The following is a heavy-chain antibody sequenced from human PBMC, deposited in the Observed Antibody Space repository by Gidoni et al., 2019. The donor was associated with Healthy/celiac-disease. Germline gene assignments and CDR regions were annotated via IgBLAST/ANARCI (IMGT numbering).Heavy chain of an antibody. Sequence: EVQLVESGGGLVQPGGSLRLSCAASGFTFSSYRMNWVRQAPGKGLEWVSYISSSSSTIYDADSVKGRVTISRDNAKNSLYLQMNSLRAEDTAVYYCARVHPYYDSSGYPSPFDYWGQGTLVTVSS. CDR2: ISSSSSTI. V-gene: IGHV3-48*01. CDR3: ARVHPYYDSSGYPSPFDY. J-gene: IGHJ4*02. D-gene: IGHD3-22*01. CDR1: GFTFSSYR.